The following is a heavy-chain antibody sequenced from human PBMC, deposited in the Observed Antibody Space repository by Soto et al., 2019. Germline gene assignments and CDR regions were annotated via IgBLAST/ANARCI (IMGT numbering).Heavy chain of an antibody. D-gene: IGHD2-8*02. CDR3: ARDKITGLFDY. CDR1: GAFISTSNW. Sequence: PSETLSLTCAVSGAFISTSNWWSWVRQPPGKGLEWIGEIYASGSTNYNPSLKSRVTISVDKSKNQFSLKLTSVTAADTAVYYCARDKITGLFDYWGQGTLVTVSS. J-gene: IGHJ4*02. V-gene: IGHV4-4*02. CDR2: IYASGST.